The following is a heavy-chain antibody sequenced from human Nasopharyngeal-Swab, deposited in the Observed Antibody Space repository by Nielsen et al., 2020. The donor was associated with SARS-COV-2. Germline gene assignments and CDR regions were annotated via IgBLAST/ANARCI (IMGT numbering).Heavy chain of an antibody. CDR1: GFSLSTSGMC. CDR3: ARSTSSIAVAVNFDY. J-gene: IGHJ4*02. Sequence: SGPTLVTPTQTLTLTCTFSGFSLSTSGMCVSWIRQPPGKALEWLALIDWDDDKYYSTSLKTRLTISKDTSKNQVVLTMTNMDPVDTATYYCARSTSSIAVAVNFDYWGQGTLVTVSS. D-gene: IGHD6-19*01. V-gene: IGHV2-70*01. CDR2: IDWDDDK.